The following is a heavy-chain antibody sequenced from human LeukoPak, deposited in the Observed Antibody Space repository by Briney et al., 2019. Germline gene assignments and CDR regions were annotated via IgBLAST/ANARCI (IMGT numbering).Heavy chain of an antibody. CDR3: ARHATVTNFDY. D-gene: IGHD4-17*01. V-gene: IGHV4-59*01. J-gene: IGHJ4*02. Sequence: SETLSLTCTVSGGSISSYYWSWIRQPPGKGLEWIGYIYYSGSTNYNPSLKSRVTISVDTSKNQFSLKLSSVTAADTAVYYCARHATVTNFDYWGQGTLVTVSS. CDR1: GGSISSYY. CDR2: IYYSGST.